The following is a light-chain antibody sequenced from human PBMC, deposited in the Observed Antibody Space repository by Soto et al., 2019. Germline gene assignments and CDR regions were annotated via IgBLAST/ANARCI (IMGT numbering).Light chain of an antibody. CDR2: DAS. CDR3: QQYNSYWT. J-gene: IGKJ1*01. Sequence: DIQMTKSPSTLSASVGDRATITCRANQSISSWLAWYQQTPGKAPQILIYDASSLESGVPSRLSGSGSGTEFTLTISSMQPDDFATYYCQQYNSYWTFGQGTKVDIK. V-gene: IGKV1-5*01. CDR1: QSISSW.